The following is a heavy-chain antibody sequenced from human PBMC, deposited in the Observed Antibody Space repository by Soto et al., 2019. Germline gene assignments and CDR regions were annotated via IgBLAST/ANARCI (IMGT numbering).Heavy chain of an antibody. V-gene: IGHV3-23*01. D-gene: IGHD3-10*01. CDR2: TRGSGGDT. J-gene: IGHJ4*02. CDR3: VRGHSHSYYYFDY. Sequence: GGSLRLSCAASGFTFSFCAMNWVRQAPGKGLEWVSSTRGSGGDTYYADSVRGRFTISRDNSKNTLYLQMNSLRVEDTAVYYCVRGHSHSYYYFDYWGQGTLVTVSS. CDR1: GFTFSFCA.